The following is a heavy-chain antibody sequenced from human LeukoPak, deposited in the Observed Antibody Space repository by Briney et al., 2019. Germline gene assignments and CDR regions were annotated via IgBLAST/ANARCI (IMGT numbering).Heavy chain of an antibody. Sequence: PSETLSLTCTVSGGSISSYYWSWIRQPPGRGLEWVGDIYYSGSTNYNPSLKSRVTISVDTSKNQFSLKLSSVTAADTAVYYCGRRTAAGGVGAFDYWGQETLVTVSS. CDR1: GGSISSYY. D-gene: IGHD6-13*01. V-gene: IGHV4-59*08. CDR3: GRRTAAGGVGAFDY. CDR2: IYYSGST. J-gene: IGHJ4*02.